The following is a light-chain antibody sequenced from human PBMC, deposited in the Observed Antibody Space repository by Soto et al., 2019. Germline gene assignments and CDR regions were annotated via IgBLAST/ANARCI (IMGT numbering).Light chain of an antibody. CDR1: NSNIGNYH. CDR2: YND. CDR3: ETWDISLSARV. Sequence: QSVLTQPPSVSAAPGQKVTISCSGSNSNIGNYHVSWYQQLPGTAPKLIIYYNDKRPAGIPDRFSGSKSGTSATLGITGVQPGDEADYYCETWDISLSARVFGGGTKLTVL. J-gene: IGLJ3*02. V-gene: IGLV1-51*01.